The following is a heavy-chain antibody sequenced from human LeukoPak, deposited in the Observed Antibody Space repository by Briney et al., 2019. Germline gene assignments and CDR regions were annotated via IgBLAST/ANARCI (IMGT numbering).Heavy chain of an antibody. D-gene: IGHD3-3*01. CDR2: IWYDGSNK. Sequence: GGSLRLSCAASGFTFSSYGMHWVRQAPGKGLEWVAVIWYDGSNKYYADSVKGRFTISGDNSKNTLYLQMNSLRAEDTAVYYCARGMASGITIFGVVDDYYYYGMDVWGQGTTVTVSS. J-gene: IGHJ6*02. V-gene: IGHV3-33*01. CDR3: ARGMASGITIFGVVDDYYYYGMDV. CDR1: GFTFSSYG.